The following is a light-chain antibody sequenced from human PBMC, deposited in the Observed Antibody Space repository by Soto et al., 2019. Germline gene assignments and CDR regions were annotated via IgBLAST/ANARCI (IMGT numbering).Light chain of an antibody. J-gene: IGKJ3*01. CDR3: QQYGGSPFT. Sequence: EIVLTQSPGTLSLSPGERVTLSCRASQTVTSSYLGWYQQKPGQAPRPLIYGASSRATGVPDRFSGSGSGTDFTLTISRLEPEDFAVYYCQQYGGSPFTFGPGTKVDI. CDR1: QTVTSSY. V-gene: IGKV3-20*01. CDR2: GAS.